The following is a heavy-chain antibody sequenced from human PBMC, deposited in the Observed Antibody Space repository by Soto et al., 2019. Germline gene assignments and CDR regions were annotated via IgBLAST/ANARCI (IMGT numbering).Heavy chain of an antibody. V-gene: IGHV4-31*03. CDR3: ARKTGSEVFDF. Sequence: QVQLQESGPGLVKPSQTLSLTCTVSGLSFCTGGSYWSWIRYRPGKGLEWIGYIYDRGKTRYNPSLTSRVAVSLDTSNKQFFLMLTSVTAADTAVYYGARKTGSEVFDFWGQGTLVTVSS. CDR2: IYDRGKT. CDR1: GLSFCTGGSY. J-gene: IGHJ4*02. D-gene: IGHD5-12*01.